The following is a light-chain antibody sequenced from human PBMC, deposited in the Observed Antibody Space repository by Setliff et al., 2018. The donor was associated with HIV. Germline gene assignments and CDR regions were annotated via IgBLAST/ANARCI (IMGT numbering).Light chain of an antibody. J-gene: IGLJ3*02. CDR1: NIGSKS. CDR3: QVWDSSSDHPV. CDR2: DDN. Sequence: SYELTQPPSVSVAPGKTARITCGGNNIGSKSVHWYQQKPGQAPVLVVYDDNDRPSGIPERFSGSNSGNTATLTISRVEAGDEADYYCQVWDSSSDHPVFGGGTK. V-gene: IGLV3-21*03.